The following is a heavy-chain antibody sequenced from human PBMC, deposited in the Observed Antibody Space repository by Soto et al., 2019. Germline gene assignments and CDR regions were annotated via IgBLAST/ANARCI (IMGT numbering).Heavy chain of an antibody. J-gene: IGHJ6*02. CDR3: ARAYSGRLPRRADYYYALDV. CDR1: GFTVSRYD. D-gene: IGHD2-15*01. V-gene: IGHV3-53*01. CDR2: IQTGGAT. Sequence: QLVESGGGLFQAGGSTRLSCLASGFTVSRYDMAWVRQAPGKGLEWASIIQTGGATYYTDSAQGRFTISRDNSRNSMFLQMNSVTVGDTAVYYCARAYSGRLPRRADYYYALDVWGQGTMVTVSS.